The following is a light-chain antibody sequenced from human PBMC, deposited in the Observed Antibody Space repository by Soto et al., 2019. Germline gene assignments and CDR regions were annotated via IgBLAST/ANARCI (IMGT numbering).Light chain of an antibody. Sequence: EIVMTQSPATLSVSPGERATLSCRASQSVGSNLAWYQQKPGQAPRLLIYGASTRATGIPARFSGSGSGTEYTLTISSLRFEDFAIYFCQQYNNWPPDRTFGQGTKVEIK. J-gene: IGKJ1*01. CDR3: QQYNNWPPDRT. V-gene: IGKV3-15*01. CDR1: QSVGSN. CDR2: GAS.